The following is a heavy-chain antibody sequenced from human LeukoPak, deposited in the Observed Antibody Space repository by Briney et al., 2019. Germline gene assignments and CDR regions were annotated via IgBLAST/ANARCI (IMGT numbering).Heavy chain of an antibody. D-gene: IGHD1-26*01. Sequence: PSETLSLTCAVYGGSFSGYYWSWIRQPPGKGLEWIGEINHSGSTNYNPSLKSRVTVSVDTSKNQFSLKLSSVTAADTAVYYCARDWELLPFDYWGQGTLVTVSS. CDR1: GGSFSGYY. V-gene: IGHV4-34*01. CDR3: ARDWELLPFDY. J-gene: IGHJ4*02. CDR2: INHSGST.